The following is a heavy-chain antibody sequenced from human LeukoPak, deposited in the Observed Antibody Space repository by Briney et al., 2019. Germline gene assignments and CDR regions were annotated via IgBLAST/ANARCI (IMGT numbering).Heavy chain of an antibody. D-gene: IGHD2-2*01. J-gene: IGHJ6*03. CDR2: IRSKIHTGAT. Sequence: GGSLRLSCTTSGFTFGDSAMSWVRQAPGKGLEWVGFIRSKIHTGATDYAASVKGRFTISRDDSKSIAYLQMNSLRTEDTAVYYCTKEGLYCSSTRCSGYYYYYTDVWGKGTTVTVSS. CDR3: TKEGLYCSSTRCSGYYYYYTDV. V-gene: IGHV3-49*04. CDR1: GFTFGDSA.